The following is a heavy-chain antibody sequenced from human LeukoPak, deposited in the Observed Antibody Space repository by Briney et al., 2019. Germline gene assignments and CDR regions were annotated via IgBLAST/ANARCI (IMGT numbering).Heavy chain of an antibody. J-gene: IGHJ4*02. D-gene: IGHD6-6*01. CDR3: ARLKGGSSLSGEFDY. V-gene: IGHV5-51*01. Sequence: GESLKISCKGSGYSFTSYWIGWVRQMPGKGLEWMGIIYPGDSDTRYSPSFQGQVTISADKSISTAYLQWSSLKASDTAMYYCARLKGGSSLSGEFDYWGQGTLVTVSS. CDR2: IYPGDSDT. CDR1: GYSFTSYW.